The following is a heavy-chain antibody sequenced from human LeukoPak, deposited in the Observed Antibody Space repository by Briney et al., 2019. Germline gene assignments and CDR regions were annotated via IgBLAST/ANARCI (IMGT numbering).Heavy chain of an antibody. Sequence: PSETLSLTCTVSGYSISSGYYWGWIRQPPGKGLEWIGSIYHSGSTYYNPSLKSRVTISVDTSKNQFSLKLSSVTAADTAVYYCARDHGPMISLGPFDCWGQGTLVTVSS. CDR2: IYHSGST. J-gene: IGHJ4*02. CDR1: GYSISSGYY. V-gene: IGHV4-38-2*02. D-gene: IGHD3-22*01. CDR3: ARDHGPMISLGPFDC.